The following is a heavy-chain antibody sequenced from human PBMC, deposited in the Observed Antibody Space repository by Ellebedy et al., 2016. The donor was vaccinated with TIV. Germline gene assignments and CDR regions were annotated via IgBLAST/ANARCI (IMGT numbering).Heavy chain of an antibody. J-gene: IGHJ5*02. Sequence: AASVKVSCKASGYTFTSYAISWVRQAPGQGLEWMGGIIPIFGTANYAQKFQGRVTITADESTSTAYMELSSLRSEDTAVYYCALSSGWYEWFDPWGQGTLVTVSS. CDR2: IIPIFGTA. CDR3: ALSSGWYEWFDP. CDR1: GYTFTSYA. V-gene: IGHV1-69*13. D-gene: IGHD6-19*01.